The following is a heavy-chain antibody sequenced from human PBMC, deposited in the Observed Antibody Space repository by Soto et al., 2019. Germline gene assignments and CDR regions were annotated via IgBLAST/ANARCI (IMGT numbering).Heavy chain of an antibody. V-gene: IGHV1-3*01. J-gene: IGHJ6*02. D-gene: IGHD5-18*01. CDR1: GYTFTSYA. CDR2: INAGNGNT. CDR3: ATPSRTPVKTAYSHYYFGLDV. Sequence: GASVKVSCKASGYTFTSYAMHWVRQAPGQRLEWMGWINAGNGNTKYSQKFQGRVTITADESTSTAYMELSSLRSEDTAVYYCATPSRTPVKTAYSHYYFGLDVWGQGTTVTVSS.